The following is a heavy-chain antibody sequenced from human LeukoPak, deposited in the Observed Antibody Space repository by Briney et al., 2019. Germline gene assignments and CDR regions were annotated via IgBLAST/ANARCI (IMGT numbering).Heavy chain of an antibody. Sequence: GGSLRLSCAASGFTFSIYAMSWVRQAPGKGLEWVSAISGSGGTAYYADSVKGRFTISRDNSKNTLYLQMNSLRAEDTAVYYCARVSNYVGLRTFWALDYWGQGTLVTVSS. CDR1: GFTFSIYA. D-gene: IGHD1-7*01. J-gene: IGHJ4*02. CDR3: ARVSNYVGLRTFWALDY. V-gene: IGHV3-23*01. CDR2: ISGSGGTA.